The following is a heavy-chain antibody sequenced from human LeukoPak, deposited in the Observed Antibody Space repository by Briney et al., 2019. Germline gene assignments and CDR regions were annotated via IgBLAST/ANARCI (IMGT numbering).Heavy chain of an antibody. Sequence: ASVKVSCKASGYTFTSYGISWVRQAPGQGLEWMGWVHPNSGGTNYAQRFQGRVTLTRDRSISTAYMELTGLRSDDTAVYYCARDWSSTSWYGLDVWGQGTTVTVSS. V-gene: IGHV1-2*02. CDR2: VHPNSGGT. D-gene: IGHD2-2*01. J-gene: IGHJ6*02. CDR3: ARDWSSTSWYGLDV. CDR1: GYTFTSYG.